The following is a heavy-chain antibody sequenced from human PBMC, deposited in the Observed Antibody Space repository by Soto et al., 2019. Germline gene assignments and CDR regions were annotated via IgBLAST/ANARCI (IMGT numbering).Heavy chain of an antibody. V-gene: IGHV3-33*01. CDR3: ARDADTNSHCSNFDY. CDR2: IWYDGSKE. Sequence: QVQLVESGGGVVLPGRSLSLSCAASGFTFSNYGMHWVRQAPGKGLEWVAVIWYDGSKEYYADSVKGRFTISRDKSKNTVYLQMNSLRAEDTAVYYCARDADTNSHCSNFDYWGQGTLVTVSS. CDR1: GFTFSNYG. D-gene: IGHD2-8*01. J-gene: IGHJ4*02.